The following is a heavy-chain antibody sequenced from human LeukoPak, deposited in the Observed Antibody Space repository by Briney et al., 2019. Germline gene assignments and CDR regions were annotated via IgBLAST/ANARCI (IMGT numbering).Heavy chain of an antibody. J-gene: IGHJ4*02. CDR3: VRGDDSSGYYYYFDY. Sequence: SETLSLTCAVYGGSFSGYYWSWIRQPPGKGLEWIGEINHSGSTNYNPSLKSRVTISVDTSKNQFSLKLSSVTAADTAVYYCVRGDDSSGYYYYFDYWGQGTLVTVSS. V-gene: IGHV4-34*01. CDR1: GGSFSGYY. D-gene: IGHD3-22*01. CDR2: INHSGST.